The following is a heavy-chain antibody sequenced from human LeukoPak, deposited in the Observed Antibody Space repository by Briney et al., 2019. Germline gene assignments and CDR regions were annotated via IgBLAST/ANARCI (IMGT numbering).Heavy chain of an antibody. J-gene: IGHJ5*02. CDR2: INPNSGGT. CDR3: ARDNAGSLGWFDP. D-gene: IGHD3-10*01. CDR1: GYTFTGYY. V-gene: IGHV1-2*02. Sequence: ASVKVSCKASGYTFTGYYMHWVRQAPGQGLEWMGWINPNSGGTNYAQKFQGRVTMTRDTSISTACMELSRLRSDDTAVYYCARDNAGSLGWFDPWGQGTLVTVSS.